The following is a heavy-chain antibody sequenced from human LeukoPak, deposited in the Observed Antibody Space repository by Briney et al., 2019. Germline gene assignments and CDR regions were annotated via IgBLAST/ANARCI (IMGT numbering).Heavy chain of an antibody. J-gene: IGHJ5*02. CDR1: GGSISSHY. CDR3: ARGRTYRSSSWFDP. D-gene: IGHD6-6*01. V-gene: IGHV4-59*11. Sequence: SETLSLTCTVSGGSISSHYWSWIRQPPGKGLEWIGYVENYGRTESIPSLQSRVTLSVDTSKNQFSLKLNSVTAADTAVYYCARGRTYRSSSWFDPWGQGTLVTVSS. CDR2: VENYGRT.